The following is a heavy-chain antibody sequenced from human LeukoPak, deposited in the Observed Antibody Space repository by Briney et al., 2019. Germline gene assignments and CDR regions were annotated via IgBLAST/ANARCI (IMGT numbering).Heavy chain of an antibody. CDR2: IYYSGSS. Sequence: SETLSLTCTVSGGSISSSSYYWGWIRQPPGEGLEWIGGIYYSGSSYYNPSLKSRVTISVDTSKNQFSLKLSSVTAADTAVYYCARGHRTYGMDVWGQGTTVTVSS. J-gene: IGHJ6*02. CDR1: GGSISSSSYY. V-gene: IGHV4-39*07. CDR3: ARGHRTYGMDV.